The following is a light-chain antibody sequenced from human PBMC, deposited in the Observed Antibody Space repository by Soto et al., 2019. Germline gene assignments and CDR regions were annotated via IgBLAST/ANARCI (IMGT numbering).Light chain of an antibody. CDR2: DDS. CDR1: NIGSKS. Sequence: SYVLTQPPSVSVAPGQTARITCGGNNIGSKSVHWYQQRPGQAPVLVVYDDSDRPSGIPERFSGSNSGNTATLTISGVEVGDEAVYYCQVWDSSTDHDVFGTGTKLTVL. J-gene: IGLJ1*01. CDR3: QVWDSSTDHDV. V-gene: IGLV3-21*02.